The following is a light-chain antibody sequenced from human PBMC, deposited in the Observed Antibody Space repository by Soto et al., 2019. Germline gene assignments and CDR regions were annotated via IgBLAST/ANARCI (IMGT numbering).Light chain of an antibody. V-gene: IGLV2-23*02. CDR2: EVS. CDR3: CSYGGSRAV. Sequence: QYALTQPASVSGSPGQSITISCTGTSSDVGSHNLVSWYQQHPGQAPKLMIYEVSKRPLGVSARFSASKSGNTASLTISGLQAEDVADYYCCSYGGSRAVFGGGTQLTVL. CDR1: SSDVGSHNL. J-gene: IGLJ7*01.